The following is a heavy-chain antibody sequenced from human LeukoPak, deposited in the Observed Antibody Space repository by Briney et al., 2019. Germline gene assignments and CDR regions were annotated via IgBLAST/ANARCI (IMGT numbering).Heavy chain of an antibody. CDR1: GFTFSSYG. CDR3: AKASDYGGNSGASFDAFDI. CDR2: ISYDGSNK. V-gene: IGHV3-30*18. D-gene: IGHD4-23*01. J-gene: IGHJ3*02. Sequence: GRSLRLSCAASGFTFSSYGMRWVRQAPGKGLEWVAVISYDGSNKYYADSVKGRFTISRDNSKNTLYLQMNSLRAEDTAVYYCAKASDYGGNSGASFDAFDIWGQGTMVTVSS.